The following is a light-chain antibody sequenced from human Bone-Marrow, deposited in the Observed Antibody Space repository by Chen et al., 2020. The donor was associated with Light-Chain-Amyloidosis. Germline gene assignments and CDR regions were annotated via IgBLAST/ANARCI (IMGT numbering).Light chain of an antibody. J-gene: IGLJ3*02. CDR3: QVWDRSSDRPV. CDR1: NIGSTS. CDR2: DDS. V-gene: IGLV3-21*02. Sequence: SYVLTQPSSVSVDPGQTATIPRGGNNIGSTSVHWYQQTPGQAPLLVVYDDSDRPSGIPERLAGSNSGNTATLTISRVEAGDEADYYCQVWDRSSDRPVFGGGTKLTVL.